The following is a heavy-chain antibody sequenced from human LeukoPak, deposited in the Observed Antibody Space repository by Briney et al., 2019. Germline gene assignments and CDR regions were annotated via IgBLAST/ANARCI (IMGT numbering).Heavy chain of an antibody. D-gene: IGHD4/OR15-4a*01. Sequence: SETLSLTCTVSGGSISSGGYYWSWIRQPAGKGLEWIGRIYTSGSTNYNPSLKSRVTMSVDTSKNQFSLKLSSVTAADTAVYYCARFHMELALDYWGQGTLVTVSS. CDR3: ARFHMELALDY. CDR2: IYTSGST. CDR1: GGSISSGGYY. J-gene: IGHJ4*02. V-gene: IGHV4-61*02.